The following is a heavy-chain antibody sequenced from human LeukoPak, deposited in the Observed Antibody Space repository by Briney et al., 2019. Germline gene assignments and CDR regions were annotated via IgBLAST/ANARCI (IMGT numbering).Heavy chain of an antibody. CDR2: ISYDGSNK. J-gene: IGHJ3*02. CDR1: GFTFSSYA. CDR3: ATEKGVSDI. V-gene: IGHV3-30-3*01. D-gene: IGHD1-14*01. Sequence: GGSLRLSCAASGFTFSSYAMHWVRQAPGKGLEWVAVISYDGSNKYYADSVKGRFTISRDNSKNTLYLQMNSLRAEDTAVYYCATEKGVSDIWGQGTMVTASS.